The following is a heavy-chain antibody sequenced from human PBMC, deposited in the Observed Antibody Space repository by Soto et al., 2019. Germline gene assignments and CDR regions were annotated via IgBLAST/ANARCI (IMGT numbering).Heavy chain of an antibody. J-gene: IGHJ6*02. Sequence: LRLSCVASGFTFSRFWMSWVRQAPGKGLEWVANIKEDGSEKYYADSMKGRFTISRDNGKNSLYLQMNSLRAEDTAVYYCARRKSAHYGMDVWGQGTTVTVSS. CDR1: GFTFSRFW. CDR3: ARRKSAHYGMDV. CDR2: IKEDGSEK. D-gene: IGHD6-6*01. V-gene: IGHV3-7*03.